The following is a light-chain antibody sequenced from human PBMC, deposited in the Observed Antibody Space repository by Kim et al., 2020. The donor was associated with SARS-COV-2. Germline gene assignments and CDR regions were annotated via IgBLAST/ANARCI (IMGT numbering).Light chain of an antibody. Sequence: VSPGEGATLSCRASQSVATNLAWYQQAPGQAPRLVISDASTRATGIPARFSGSGSGTEFTLTISSLQSEDFAIYYCQQYNNWLITFGQGTRLEIK. CDR1: QSVATN. V-gene: IGKV3-15*01. CDR2: DAS. J-gene: IGKJ5*01. CDR3: QQYNNWLIT.